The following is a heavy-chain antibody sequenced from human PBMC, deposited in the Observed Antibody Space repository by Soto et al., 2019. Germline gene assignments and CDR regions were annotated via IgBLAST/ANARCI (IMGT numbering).Heavy chain of an antibody. Sequence: QVQLVESGGGVVQPGRSLSLSCAASGFTFRNYVMHWVRQAPGKGLEWVAVISSDGSNKYYADSVKGGFTISRDNSKNTLYLQMNSLRIEDTAVYYCTKERATHRNYWGQGTLVSVSS. V-gene: IGHV3-30*18. J-gene: IGHJ4*02. D-gene: IGHD5-12*01. CDR2: ISSDGSNK. CDR1: GFTFRNYV. CDR3: TKERATHRNY.